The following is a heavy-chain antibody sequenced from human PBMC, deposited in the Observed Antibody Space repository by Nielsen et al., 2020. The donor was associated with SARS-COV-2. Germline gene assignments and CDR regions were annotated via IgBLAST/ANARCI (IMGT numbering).Heavy chain of an antibody. CDR3: AKAHSSGWYGYGMDV. D-gene: IGHD6-19*01. CDR1: GFTFDDYA. V-gene: IGHV3-9*01. CDR2: ISWNSGSI. Sequence: GGSLRLSCAASGFTFDDYAMHWVRQAPGKGLEWVSGISWNSGSIGYADSVKGRFTISRDNAKNSLYLQMNSLRAEDTALYYCAKAHSSGWYGYGMDVWGQGTTVTVSS. J-gene: IGHJ6*02.